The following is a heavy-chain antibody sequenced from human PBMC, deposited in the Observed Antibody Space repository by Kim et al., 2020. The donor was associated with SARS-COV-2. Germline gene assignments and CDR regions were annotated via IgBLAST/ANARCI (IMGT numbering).Heavy chain of an antibody. Sequence: GGSLRLSCAASGFTFSSYAMHWVRQAPGKGLEWVAVISYDGSNKYYADSVKGRFTISRDNSKNTLYLQMNSLRAEDTAVYYCARHPDYYCSGSYYNGFD. CDR3: ARHPDYYCSGSYYNGFD. D-gene: IGHD3-10*01. V-gene: IGHV3-30*04. CDR2: ISYDGSNK. J-gene: IGHJ4*01. CDR1: GFTFSSYA.